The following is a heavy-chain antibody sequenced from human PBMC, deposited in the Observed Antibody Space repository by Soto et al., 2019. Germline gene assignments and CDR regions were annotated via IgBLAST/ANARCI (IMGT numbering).Heavy chain of an antibody. J-gene: IGHJ4*02. V-gene: IGHV3-53*01. D-gene: IGHD6-13*01. CDR3: ARDRTGYSRY. Sequence: EVQLVESGGGLIQPGGSLRLSCAASGFTVSSNYMTWVRQAPGKGLEWVSVIYISGSTYYADSVKGRFTISRDNSKNTLYLQMNSLRAEDTAVYYCARDRTGYSRYRGQGTLVTVSS. CDR2: IYISGST. CDR1: GFTVSSNY.